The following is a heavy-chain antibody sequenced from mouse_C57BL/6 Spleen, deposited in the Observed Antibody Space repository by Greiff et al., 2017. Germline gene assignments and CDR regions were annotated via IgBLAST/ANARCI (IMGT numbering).Heavy chain of an antibody. CDR3: VRDGIITTVVGNWYFDV. D-gene: IGHD1-1*01. CDR1: GFSFNTYA. Sequence: EVKLMESGGGLVQPKGSLKLSCAASGFSFNTYAMNWVRQAPGKGLEWVARIRSKSNNYATYYADSVKDRFTISRDDSESMLYLQMHTLKTEDSAMYYCVRDGIITTVVGNWYFDVWGTGTTVTVSS. CDR2: IRSKSNNYAT. J-gene: IGHJ1*03. V-gene: IGHV10-1*01.